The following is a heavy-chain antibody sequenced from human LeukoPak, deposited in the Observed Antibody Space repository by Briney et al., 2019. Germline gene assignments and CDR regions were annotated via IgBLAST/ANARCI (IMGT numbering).Heavy chain of an antibody. CDR1: GGSINILTSY. V-gene: IGHV4-39*01. CDR2: IYYTGST. J-gene: IGHJ4*02. CDR3: ARRNRYCSGGSCYGALDY. Sequence: SETLSLTCTVSGGSINILTSYWGWIRQSPGKGLEWIGSIYYTGSTYSNPSLKSRLTISIDTSKNQFSLKLSSVTAADTAVYYCARRNRYCSGGSCYGALDYWGQGTLVTVSS. D-gene: IGHD2-15*01.